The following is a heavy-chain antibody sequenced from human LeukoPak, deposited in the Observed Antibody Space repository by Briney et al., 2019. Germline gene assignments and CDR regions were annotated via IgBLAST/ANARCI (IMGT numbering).Heavy chain of an antibody. D-gene: IGHD2/OR15-2a*01. V-gene: IGHV4-31*03. CDR1: GGSISSGGYY. J-gene: IGHJ3*02. CDR3: AKETFVELSPLDI. Sequence: TSETLSLTCTVSGGSISSGGYYWSWVRQHPEKGLEWIGYIYYSGTAYYNPSLKSRVTMSVDTSKNQFSLKLDSVTAADTAVYYCAKETFVELSPLDIWGQGTMVTVSS. CDR2: IYYSGTA.